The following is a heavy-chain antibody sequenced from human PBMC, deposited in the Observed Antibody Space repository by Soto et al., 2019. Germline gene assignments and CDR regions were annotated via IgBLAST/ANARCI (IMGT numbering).Heavy chain of an antibody. CDR1: GFTFSSHA. D-gene: IGHD6-19*01. V-gene: IGHV3-30*18. CDR2: VSYDGSNK. J-gene: IGHJ5*02. CDR3: AKDRVVAGIGEIDR. Sequence: GGSLRLSCAASGFTFSSHAMHWVRQAPGKGLEWVAVVSYDGSNKYYGDSAKGRFTISRDNSKNTLSLQMNSLRVEDTAVYFCAKDRVVAGIGEIDRWGQGTQVTVSS.